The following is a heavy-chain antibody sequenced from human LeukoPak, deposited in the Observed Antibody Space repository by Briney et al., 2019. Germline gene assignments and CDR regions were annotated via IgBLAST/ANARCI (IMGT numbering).Heavy chain of an antibody. V-gene: IGHV4-30-4*08. CDR2: IYYSGST. Sequence: SQTLSLTRTVSGGSISSGDYYWSWIRQPPGKGLEWIGYIYYSGSTYYNPSLKSRVTMSVDTSKNQFSLKLSSVTAADTAVYYCARGGIIAYDSGWYSPFDYWGQGTLVTVSS. CDR3: ARGGIIAYDSGWYSPFDY. CDR1: GGSISSGDYY. J-gene: IGHJ4*02. D-gene: IGHD6-19*01.